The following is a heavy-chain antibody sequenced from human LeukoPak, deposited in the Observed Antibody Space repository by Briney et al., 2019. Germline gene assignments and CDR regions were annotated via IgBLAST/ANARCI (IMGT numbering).Heavy chain of an antibody. CDR2: VSFEGSNK. V-gene: IGHV3-30*18. J-gene: IGHJ4*02. Sequence: GGSLRLSCVASGFTFSRYGMHWVRQAPGKGLEWVAVVSFEGSNKYYADSVKGRFTISRDNSKNTLSLQMNSLRAEDTAVYYCAKDMGYYYGSGSYPPENDYWGQGTLVTVSS. CDR1: GFTFSRYG. CDR3: AKDMGYYYGSGSYPPENDY. D-gene: IGHD3-10*01.